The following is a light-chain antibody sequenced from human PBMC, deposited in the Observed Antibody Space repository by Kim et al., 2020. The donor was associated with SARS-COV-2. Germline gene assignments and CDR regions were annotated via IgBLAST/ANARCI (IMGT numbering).Light chain of an antibody. V-gene: IGLV1-44*01. CDR3: AVWDDSLKQGV. J-gene: IGLJ3*02. CDR2: SNN. CDR1: SSNIGSNN. Sequence: QSVLTQPPSASGTPGQRVTISCSGSSSNIGSNNVVWYQQLPGAAPNLLIYSNNQRPSGIPDRFSGSRSGTSASLAISGLQSGDEADYYRAVWDDSLKQGVFGGGTQLTVL.